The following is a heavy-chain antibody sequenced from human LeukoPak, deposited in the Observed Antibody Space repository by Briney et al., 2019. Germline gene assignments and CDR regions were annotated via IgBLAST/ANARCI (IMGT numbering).Heavy chain of an antibody. J-gene: IGHJ4*02. CDR3: AKLVTHFDY. V-gene: IGHV3-23*01. D-gene: IGHD4-23*01. CDR2: ISGSGGNT. CDR1: GFTFSSYA. Sequence: PGGSLSLSCAASGFTFSSYAMSWVRQAPGKGLEWVSSISGSGGNTYYADSVKGRFTISRDNSKNTLYMQMNSLRAEDTAVYYCAKLVTHFDYWGQRALVTVSS.